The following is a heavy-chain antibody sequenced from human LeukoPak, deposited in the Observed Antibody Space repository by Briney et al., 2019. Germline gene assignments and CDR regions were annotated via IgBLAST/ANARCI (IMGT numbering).Heavy chain of an antibody. CDR2: ISSSSSNI. J-gene: IGHJ4*02. Sequence: GVLRLSCAASGFTFSSYSMNWVRQAPGKGLEWVSSISSSSSNIYYADSVKGRFTISRDNAKNSLYLQMNSLRVEDTAVYYRARRTTGRTFGSLREIKRSREIDYWGQGTLVTVSS. V-gene: IGHV3-21*01. CDR1: GFTFSSYS. D-gene: IGHD1-1*01. CDR3: ARRTTGRTFGSLREIKRSREIDY.